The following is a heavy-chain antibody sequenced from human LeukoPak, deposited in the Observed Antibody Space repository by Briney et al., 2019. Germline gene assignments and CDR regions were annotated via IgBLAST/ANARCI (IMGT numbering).Heavy chain of an antibody. Sequence: SVKVSCKASGGTFSSYAISWVRQAPGQGLEWMGGIIPIFGTANYAQKFQGRVTITADESTSTAYMELSSLRSEDTAVYYCARDRLSGGVMSDDYWGQGTLVTVSS. CDR3: ARDRLSGGVMSDDY. CDR2: IIPIFGTA. CDR1: GGTFSSYA. V-gene: IGHV1-69*01. J-gene: IGHJ4*02. D-gene: IGHD3-16*01.